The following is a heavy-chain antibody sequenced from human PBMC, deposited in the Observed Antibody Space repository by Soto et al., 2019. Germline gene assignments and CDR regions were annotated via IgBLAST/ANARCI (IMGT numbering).Heavy chain of an antibody. D-gene: IGHD6-19*01. Sequence: GGSLRLSCAASGFTFSSYGMHRVRQAPGKGLEWVAVIWYDGSNKYYADSVKGRFTISRDNSKNTLYLQMNSLRAEDTAVYYCATRIQWLNDAFDIWGQGTMVTVSS. CDR2: IWYDGSNK. CDR1: GFTFSSYG. V-gene: IGHV3-33*01. CDR3: ATRIQWLNDAFDI. J-gene: IGHJ3*02.